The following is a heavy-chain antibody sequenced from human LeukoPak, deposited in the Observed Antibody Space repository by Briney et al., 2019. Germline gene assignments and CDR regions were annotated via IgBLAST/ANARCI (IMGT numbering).Heavy chain of an antibody. CDR3: ARAGRNSGSLGY. J-gene: IGHJ4*02. D-gene: IGHD1-26*01. CDR2: IYYSGST. V-gene: IGHV4-59*01. Sequence: SETLSLTCTVSGGSISSYYWSWIRQPPGKGLEWIGYIYYSGSTNYNPSLKSRVTISVDTSKNQFSLKLSSVTAAGTAVYYCARAGRNSGSLGYWGQGTLVTVSS. CDR1: GGSISSYY.